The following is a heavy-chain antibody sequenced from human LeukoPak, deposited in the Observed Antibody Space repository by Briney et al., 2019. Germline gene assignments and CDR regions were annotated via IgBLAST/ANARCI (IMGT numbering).Heavy chain of an antibody. J-gene: IGHJ6*04. CDR2: ITSSGDTT. Sequence: GGSLRLSCAASGFIFHNYAMNWLRQAPGKGLEWVSSITSSGDTTHYADSVRGRFTISRDNSWNTLSLQMTSLRAEDTAVYYWAKGVLSGMRYYHGMDVWGKGTTVTVSS. D-gene: IGHD7-27*01. V-gene: IGHV3-23*01. CDR1: GFIFHNYA. CDR3: AKGVLSGMRYYHGMDV.